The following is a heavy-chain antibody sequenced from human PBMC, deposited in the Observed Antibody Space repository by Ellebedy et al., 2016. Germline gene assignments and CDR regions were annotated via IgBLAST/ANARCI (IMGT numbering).Heavy chain of an antibody. CDR2: ISSSSSNI. V-gene: IGHV3-11*06. D-gene: IGHD6-19*01. CDR1: GFTFSDYW. CDR3: AGGSGWLCDQ. Sequence: GESLKISCAASGFTFSDYWMSWVRQAPGKGLEWVSYISSSSSNINYADSVKGRFTISRDNAKNSLYLQMNNLRAEDTAVYYCAGGSGWLCDQWGQGTLVTVSA. J-gene: IGHJ4*02.